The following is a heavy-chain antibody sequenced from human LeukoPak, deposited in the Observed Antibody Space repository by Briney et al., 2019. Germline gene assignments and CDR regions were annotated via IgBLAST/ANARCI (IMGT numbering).Heavy chain of an antibody. CDR3: ARSDSYAAFDI. D-gene: IGHD3-16*01. V-gene: IGHV3-15*01. Sequence: GGSLRLSCAASGFTFSDAWMSWVRQAPGKGLEWVGRIKSKTDGGTTDYAAPVKGRFTISRDDSKNTLYLQMNSLKTEDTAVYYCARSDSYAAFDIWGQGTMVTVSS. CDR1: GFTFSDAW. J-gene: IGHJ3*02. CDR2: IKSKTDGGTT.